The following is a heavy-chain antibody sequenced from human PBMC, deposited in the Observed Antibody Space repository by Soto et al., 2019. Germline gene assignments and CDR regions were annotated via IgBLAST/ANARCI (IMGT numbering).Heavy chain of an antibody. CDR3: AKGSEVARQELDY. CDR1: GFTFSNFG. Sequence: QVQLVESGRGVVQPGRSLRLSCAASGFTFSNFGMHWVRQAPGKGLEWVAVISSDGSDKYYSDSVKGRFTISRDNSKNTLFLQMNSLRVEDTAVNYCAKGSEVARQELDYWGQGTLVTVSS. J-gene: IGHJ4*02. CDR2: ISSDGSDK. V-gene: IGHV3-30*18. D-gene: IGHD2-15*01.